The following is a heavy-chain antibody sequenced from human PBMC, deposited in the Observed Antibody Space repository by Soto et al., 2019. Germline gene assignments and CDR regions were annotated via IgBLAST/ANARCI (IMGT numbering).Heavy chain of an antibody. CDR3: AKPALEGDTSGNFYFDY. J-gene: IGHJ4*02. D-gene: IGHD3-22*01. Sequence: PGGSLRLSCAASGFTFSSYAMSWVRQAPGKGLEWVSSISGSGGSTYYADSVKGQFTISRDNSKNTLYLQMNSLRAEDTAVYYCAKPALEGDTSGNFYFDYWGLGTLVTVSS. CDR1: GFTFSSYA. CDR2: ISGSGGST. V-gene: IGHV3-23*01.